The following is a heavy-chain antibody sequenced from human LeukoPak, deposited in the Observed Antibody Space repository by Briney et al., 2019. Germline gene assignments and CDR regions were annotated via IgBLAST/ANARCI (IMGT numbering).Heavy chain of an antibody. CDR3: AIKYCSGGSCYNYYYYMDV. D-gene: IGHD2-15*01. J-gene: IGHJ6*03. CDR1: GGTFSSYA. Sequence: SVKVSCKASGGTFSSYAMGWVRQAPGPGIEWMGGIIPIFGTANYAQKFQGRVTITTDESTSTAYMELSSLRSEDTAVYYCAIKYCSGGSCYNYYYYMDVWGKGTTVTVSS. V-gene: IGHV1-69*05. CDR2: IIPIFGTA.